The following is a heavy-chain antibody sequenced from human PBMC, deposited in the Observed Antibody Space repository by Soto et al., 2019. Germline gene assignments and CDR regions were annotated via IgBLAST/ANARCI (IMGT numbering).Heavy chain of an antibody. V-gene: IGHV4-38-2*01. Sequence: SETLSLTCAVSGYSISLGYYWGWIRQPPGKGLEWIGSIYHSGNTYYNPSLKSRVSISLDTSKNQFSLKLSSVTAADTAVYYCASLTTVKQAFDYWGQGTLVTVSS. CDR2: IYHSGNT. CDR3: ASLTTVKQAFDY. D-gene: IGHD4-17*01. J-gene: IGHJ4*02. CDR1: GYSISLGYY.